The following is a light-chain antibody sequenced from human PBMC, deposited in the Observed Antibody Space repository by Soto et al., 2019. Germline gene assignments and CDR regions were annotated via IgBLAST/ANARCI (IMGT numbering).Light chain of an antibody. CDR3: SSYTNINTRACV. CDR1: SSDIGGYNL. J-gene: IGLJ1*01. Sequence: QSALTQPASVSGSPGQSITISCTGTSSDIGGYNLVSWYQHHPGKAPKLLIYEATKRPSGVSNRFSGSKSGNTPSLTISGLQAEDEAEYYCSSYTNINTRACVFGTGTKLTVL. V-gene: IGLV2-14*02. CDR2: EAT.